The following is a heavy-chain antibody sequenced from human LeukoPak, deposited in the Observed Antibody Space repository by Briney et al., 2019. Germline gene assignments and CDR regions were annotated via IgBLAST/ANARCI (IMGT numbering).Heavy chain of an antibody. CDR3: ARAHSSSWHNFDF. CDR1: GFTFSSYA. CDR2: ISYDGSEK. J-gene: IGHJ4*02. V-gene: IGHV3-30-3*01. Sequence: PGRSLRLSCAAPGFTFSSYAMHWVRQAPGKGLEWGAVISYDGSEKFYADAVKGRFTISRDNSKNTLYLEMNSLRADDTAVYYCARAHSSSWHNFDFWGQGSLLTVSS. D-gene: IGHD6-13*01.